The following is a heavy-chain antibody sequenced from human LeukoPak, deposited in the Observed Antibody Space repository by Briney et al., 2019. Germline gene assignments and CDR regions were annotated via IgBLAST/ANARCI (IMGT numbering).Heavy chain of an antibody. J-gene: IGHJ4*02. Sequence: SGGSLSLSCAASGFTFNSFAMNWVRQAPGKGLEWVSSISGSDGTSHYADFVKGRFTISRDNSKNTLYLQMNSLSAEDTAAYYCAKSLGVGGYTRYKGFDQWGQGTLVVVSS. D-gene: IGHD3-16*02. CDR2: ISGSDGTS. CDR1: GFTFNSFA. V-gene: IGHV3-23*01. CDR3: AKSLGVGGYTRYKGFDQ.